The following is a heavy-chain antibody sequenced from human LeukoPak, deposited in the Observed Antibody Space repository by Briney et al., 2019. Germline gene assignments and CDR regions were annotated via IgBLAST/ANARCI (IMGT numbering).Heavy chain of an antibody. CDR1: GYSISSGYY. D-gene: IGHD2-21*02. CDR2: MYHSGST. J-gene: IGHJ5*02. CDR3: ARAGGIVVVTASSYNWFDP. Sequence: SETLSLTCTVSGYSISSGYYWGWIRQPPGKGLEWIGSMYHSGSTYYNPSLKSRVTISVDTSKNQFSLKLSSVTAADTAVYYCARAGGIVVVTASSYNWFDPWGQGTLVTVSS. V-gene: IGHV4-38-2*02.